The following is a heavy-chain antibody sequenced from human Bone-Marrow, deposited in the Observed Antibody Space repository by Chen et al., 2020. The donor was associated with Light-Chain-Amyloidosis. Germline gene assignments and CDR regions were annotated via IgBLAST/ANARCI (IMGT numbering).Heavy chain of an antibody. V-gene: IGHV5-51*01. J-gene: IGHJ4*02. CDR3: ARRRDGYNFDY. CDR1: GYTFPNYW. CDR2: SYPDDSDA. D-gene: IGHD5-12*01. Sequence: EVQLEQSGPEVKKPGESLKISCKGSGYTFPNYWIGWVRQMPGKGLEWMGVSYPDDSDARYRPSFEVQVTISADKSITTAYLQWRSLKASDTAMYYCARRRDGYNFDYWGQGTLVTVSS.